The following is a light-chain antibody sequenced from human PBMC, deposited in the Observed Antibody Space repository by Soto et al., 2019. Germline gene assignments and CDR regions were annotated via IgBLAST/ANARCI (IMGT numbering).Light chain of an antibody. CDR1: TGAVTSGHY. Sequence: QAVVTQEPSLTVSPGGTVTLTCGSSTGAVTSGHYPYWFQQKPGQAPRTLIYDTSNKHSWTPARFSGSLLGGKAALTLSGAQPEDEAEYHCLLSYSGARGWVFGGGTKLTVL. J-gene: IGLJ3*02. V-gene: IGLV7-46*01. CDR2: DTS. CDR3: LLSYSGARGWV.